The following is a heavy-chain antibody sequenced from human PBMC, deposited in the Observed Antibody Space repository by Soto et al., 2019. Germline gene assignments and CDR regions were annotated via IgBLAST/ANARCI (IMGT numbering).Heavy chain of an antibody. CDR3: ARSEDYDSSGYCYNWFDP. CDR1: GGSISSSNW. D-gene: IGHD3-22*01. J-gene: IGHJ5*02. V-gene: IGHV4-4*02. CDR2: IYHSGST. Sequence: PSETLSLTCAVSGGSISSSNWWSWVRQPPGKGLEWIGEIYHSGSTNYNPSLKSRVTISVDKSKNQFSLKLSSVTAADTAVYYCARSEDYDSSGYCYNWFDPWGQGTLVTVSS.